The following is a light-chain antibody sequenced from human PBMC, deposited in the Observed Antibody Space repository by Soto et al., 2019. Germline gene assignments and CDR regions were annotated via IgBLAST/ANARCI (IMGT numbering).Light chain of an antibody. CDR2: DAS. CDR3: QQRIDWPLT. V-gene: IGKV3-11*01. Sequence: EFVLTQSPATLSLSPGERATLSCRASQSVNTYLAWFRQKPGQTPRLLIYDASHRATGIPARFSGSGSGTDFTLTISSLEPEDFAVYYCQQRIDWPLTFGGGTKIELK. J-gene: IGKJ4*01. CDR1: QSVNTY.